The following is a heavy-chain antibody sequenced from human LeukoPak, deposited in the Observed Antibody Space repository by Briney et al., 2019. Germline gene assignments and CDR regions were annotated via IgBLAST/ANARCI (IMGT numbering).Heavy chain of an antibody. CDR3: ARTEYYFDH. CDR2: IYYSGSS. V-gene: IGHV4-59*01. Sequence: SETLSLTCTVSSGSISSYYWSWIRQPPGKGLEWIGYIYYSGSSNYNPSLKSRVTTSVDTSKKQFSLRVSSVTAADTAVYYCARTEYYFDHWGQGTLVTVSS. CDR1: SGSISSYY. J-gene: IGHJ4*02. D-gene: IGHD3-10*01.